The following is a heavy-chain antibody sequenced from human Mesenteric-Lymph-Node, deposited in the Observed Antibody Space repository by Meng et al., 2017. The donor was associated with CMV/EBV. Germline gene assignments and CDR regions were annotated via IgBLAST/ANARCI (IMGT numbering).Heavy chain of an antibody. D-gene: IGHD3-16*01. CDR3: LIPGVIDY. V-gene: IGHV3-15*01. CDR2: IKSETDGGTT. CDR1: GLIFTNAW. J-gene: IGHJ4*02. Sequence: GSLRLSCTASGLIFTNAWVSWVRQAPGKGLEWVGRIKSETDGGTTDYAEPVEGRFTISREDSIDTSYLQMNSLKTEDTAVYYCLIPGVIDYWGQGTVVTVSS.